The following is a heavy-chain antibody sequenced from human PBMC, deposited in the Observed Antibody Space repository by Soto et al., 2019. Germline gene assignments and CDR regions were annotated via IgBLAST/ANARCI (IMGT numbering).Heavy chain of an antibody. D-gene: IGHD3-10*01. CDR1: GFTFSSYG. Sequence: QVQLVESGGGVVQPGRSLRLSCAASGFTFSSYGMHWVRQAPGKGLEWVAVIWYDGSNKYYADSVKGRFTISRDNSKNTLYLQMNSLRAEDTAVYYCARDLGGSGSYWDCFDYWGQGTLVTVSS. CDR2: IWYDGSNK. V-gene: IGHV3-33*01. J-gene: IGHJ4*02. CDR3: ARDLGGSGSYWDCFDY.